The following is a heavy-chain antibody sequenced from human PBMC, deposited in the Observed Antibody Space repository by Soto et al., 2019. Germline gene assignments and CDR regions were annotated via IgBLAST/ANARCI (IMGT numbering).Heavy chain of an antibody. D-gene: IGHD3-22*01. Sequence: GGSLRLSCAASGFTFSSYAMSWVRQAPGKGLEWVSAISGSGGSTYYADSVKGRFTISRDNSKNTLYLQMNSLRAEDTAVYYCAKYESSGYYYRPFDYWGQGTLVTVSS. CDR2: ISGSGGST. CDR3: AKYESSGYYYRPFDY. J-gene: IGHJ4*02. V-gene: IGHV3-23*01. CDR1: GFTFSSYA.